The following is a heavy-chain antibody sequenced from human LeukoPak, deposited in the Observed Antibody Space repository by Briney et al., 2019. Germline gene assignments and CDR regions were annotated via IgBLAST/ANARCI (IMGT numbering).Heavy chain of an antibody. CDR1: GSRFTTYC. Sequence: GESLQISSKGSGSRFTTYCIGWVRQMPGKGLEWMGRIDPSDSYTDYAPSFQGHVTISADRSLSTAYLQWYSLKASDTAMYYCARQDFWGQGTLVTVSS. CDR2: IDPSDSYT. J-gene: IGHJ4*02. V-gene: IGHV5-10-1*01. CDR3: ARQDF.